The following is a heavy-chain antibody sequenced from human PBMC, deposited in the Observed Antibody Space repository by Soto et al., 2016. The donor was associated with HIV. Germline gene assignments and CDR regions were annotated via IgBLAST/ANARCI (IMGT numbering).Heavy chain of an antibody. CDR2: ISYDGSNK. D-gene: IGHD6-19*01. V-gene: IGHV3-30*04. Sequence: VQLVESGGGVVQPGRSLRLSCAASGFTFSSYAMHWVRQAPGKGLEWVAVISYDGSNKYYADSVKGRFTISRDNSKNTLYLQMNSLRAEDTAVYYCARSQASRIAVAGTTEWDYWGQGTLVHRLL. J-gene: IGHJ4*02. CDR3: ARSQASRIAVAGTTEWDY. CDR1: GFTFSSYA.